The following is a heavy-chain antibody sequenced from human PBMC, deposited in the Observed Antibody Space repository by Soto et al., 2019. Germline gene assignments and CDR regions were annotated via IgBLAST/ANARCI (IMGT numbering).Heavy chain of an antibody. CDR1: NGSINNYY. Sequence: PSETLSLTCTVSNGSINNYYWTWIRQSPGKGLEWIGFVYYSGTANYNPSLKSRVTISLHTSKSQFSLRLSSVTAEDTAVYYCARAPRDAIPDYWGQGTLVTVSS. V-gene: IGHV4-59*01. CDR3: ARAPRDAIPDY. D-gene: IGHD2-2*01. J-gene: IGHJ4*02. CDR2: VYYSGTA.